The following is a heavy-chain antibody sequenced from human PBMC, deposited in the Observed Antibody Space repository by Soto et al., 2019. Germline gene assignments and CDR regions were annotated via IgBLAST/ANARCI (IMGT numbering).Heavy chain of an antibody. D-gene: IGHD2-15*01. V-gene: IGHV3-33*05. J-gene: IGHJ6*02. CDR3: AREGDDYCSGTRCFHYYGLDV. CDR2: IEYNAKNR. CDR1: GFTFNSYG. Sequence: QVQLVESGGGVVQPGTSLRLSCTASGFTFNSYGIHWVRQAPGKGLEWLALIEYNAKNRFYADSVKGRFSISRDNSRNTVYLEGEGLRGEGGAVYYCAREGDDYCSGTRCFHYYGLDVWGQGTTVIVSS.